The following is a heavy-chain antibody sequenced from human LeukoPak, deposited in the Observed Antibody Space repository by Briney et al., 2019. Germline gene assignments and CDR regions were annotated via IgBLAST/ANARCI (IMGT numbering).Heavy chain of an antibody. Sequence: PGGSLRLSCAASGFTFSSYAMSWVRQAPGKGLERVSAISGSGGSTYYADSVKGRFTISRDNSKNTLYLQMNSLRSEDTAVYYCARDLGSVGNYNWFDPWGQGTLVTVSS. D-gene: IGHD3-10*01. CDR3: ARDLGSVGNYNWFDP. CDR1: GFTFSSYA. CDR2: ISGSGGST. J-gene: IGHJ5*02. V-gene: IGHV3-23*01.